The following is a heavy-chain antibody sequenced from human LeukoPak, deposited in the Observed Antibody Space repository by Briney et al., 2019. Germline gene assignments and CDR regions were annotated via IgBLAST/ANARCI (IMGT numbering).Heavy chain of an antibody. Sequence: GGSLRLSCAASGFTFSSYGMHWVRRAPGKGLEWVAFIRYDGSNKYYADSVKGRFTISRDNSKNTLYLQMNSLRPEDTAMYYCAKGKGSGSDLFYSYYYMDVWGKGTTVTVSS. D-gene: IGHD1-26*01. V-gene: IGHV3-30*02. CDR1: GFTFSSYG. J-gene: IGHJ6*03. CDR3: AKGKGSGSDLFYSYYYMDV. CDR2: IRYDGSNK.